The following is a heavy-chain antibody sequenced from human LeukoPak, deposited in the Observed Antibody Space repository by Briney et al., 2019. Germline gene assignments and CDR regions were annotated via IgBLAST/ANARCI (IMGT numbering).Heavy chain of an antibody. V-gene: IGHV1-2*02. D-gene: IGHD1-26*01. J-gene: IGHJ3*02. CDR3: ARYRRGSYYAFDI. Sequence: ASVKVSCKASGYTFTGYYMHWVRQAPGQGLEWMGWINPNSGGTKYAQKFQGRVTMTRDTSISTAYMELSRLRSDDTAVYYCARYRRGSYYAFDIWGQGTMVTVSS. CDR2: INPNSGGT. CDR1: GYTFTGYY.